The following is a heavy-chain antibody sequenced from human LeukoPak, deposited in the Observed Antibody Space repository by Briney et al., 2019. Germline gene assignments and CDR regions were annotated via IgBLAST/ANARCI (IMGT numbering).Heavy chain of an antibody. D-gene: IGHD2-15*01. J-gene: IGHJ3*02. V-gene: IGHV4-34*01. CDR3: ARDSNCSGGSCSSSAFDI. Sequence: PSETLSLTCAVYGGSFSGYYWSWIRQPPGKGLEWIGEINHSGSTNYNPSLKSRVTISVDTSKKQFSLKLSSATAEATAVYYCARDSNCSGGSCSSSAFDIWGQGTMVTVSS. CDR2: INHSGST. CDR1: GGSFSGYY.